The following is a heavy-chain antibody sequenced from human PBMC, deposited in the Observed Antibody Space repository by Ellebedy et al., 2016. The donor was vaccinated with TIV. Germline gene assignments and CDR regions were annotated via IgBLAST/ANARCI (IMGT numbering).Heavy chain of an antibody. CDR2: IYPRDSDT. V-gene: IGHV5-51*01. J-gene: IGHJ3*01. Sequence: GESLKISCTASGYSFSTYCIGWVRQMPAKALESMGFIYPRDSDTPNSQSFEGHVTISADESISTAYLHWSSLKASDTAIYYCARLHRDYGDFLDAFDFWGQGTMGTVSS. D-gene: IGHD4-17*01. CDR1: GYSFSTYC. CDR3: ARLHRDYGDFLDAFDF.